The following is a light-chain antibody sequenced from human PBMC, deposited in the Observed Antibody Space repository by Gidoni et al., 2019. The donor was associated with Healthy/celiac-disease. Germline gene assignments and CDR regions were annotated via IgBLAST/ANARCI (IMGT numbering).Light chain of an antibody. V-gene: IGKV1-5*03. CDR1: QSISNW. CDR2: KAS. J-gene: IGKJ1*01. CDR3: QQYNTYRT. Sequence: IQMTQSPSTLSASVGDRVTITCRDSQSISNWLVWYQQKPGKAPKLLIYKASSLESGVPSRFSGSGSGTEFTLTISILHPDYFATYYCQQYNTYRTFGQGTKVEIK.